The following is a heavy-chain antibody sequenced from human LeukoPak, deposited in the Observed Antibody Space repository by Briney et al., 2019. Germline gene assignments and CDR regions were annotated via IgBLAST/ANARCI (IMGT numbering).Heavy chain of an antibody. D-gene: IGHD1-26*01. CDR3: ARDPGSYGPFDY. Sequence: GGSLRLSCAASGFTFSSYAMHWVRQAPGKGLEWVAVISYDGSNKYYADSVKGRFTISRDNSKNTLYLQMNSLRAEDTAVYYCARDPGSYGPFDYWGQGTLVTVSS. V-gene: IGHV3-30-3*01. CDR1: GFTFSSYA. CDR2: ISYDGSNK. J-gene: IGHJ4*02.